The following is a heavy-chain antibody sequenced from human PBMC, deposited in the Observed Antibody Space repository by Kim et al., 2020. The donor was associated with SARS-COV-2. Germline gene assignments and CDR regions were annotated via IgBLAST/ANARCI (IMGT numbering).Heavy chain of an antibody. Sequence: TTYYAESVKTSFTITRDNAKNTLYLQMSSLRLKDTAVYSCARSESLRIDYWGQGNLVTLSS. V-gene: IGHV3-64D*06. J-gene: IGHJ4*02. CDR2: TT. CDR3: ARSESLRIDY. D-gene: IGHD1-26*01.